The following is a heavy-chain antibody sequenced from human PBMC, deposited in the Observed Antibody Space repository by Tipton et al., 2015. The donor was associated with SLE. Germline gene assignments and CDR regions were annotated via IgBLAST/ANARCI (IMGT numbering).Heavy chain of an antibody. J-gene: IGHJ5*02. CDR2: IYYSGST. Sequence: TVSLTCTLSGGSISSSSYYWGWIRQPPGKGLEWIGSIYYSGSTYYNPSLKSRVTISVDTSKNQFSLKLSSVTAADTAVYYCARHSSSWYKDWFDPWGQGTLVTVSS. V-gene: IGHV4-39*01. CDR1: GGSISSSSYY. CDR3: ARHSSSWYKDWFDP. D-gene: IGHD6-13*01.